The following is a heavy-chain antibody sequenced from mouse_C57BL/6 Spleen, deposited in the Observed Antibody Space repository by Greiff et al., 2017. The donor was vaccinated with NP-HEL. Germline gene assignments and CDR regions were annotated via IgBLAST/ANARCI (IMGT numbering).Heavy chain of an antibody. CDR3: AEGLRRFAY. CDR2: IYPGDGDT. J-gene: IGHJ3*01. Sequence: VQLQQSGPELVKPGASVKISCKASGYAFSSSWMNWVKQRPGKGLEWIGRIYPGDGDTNYNGKFKGKAKLTADKCSSTAYMPLSSLTSEDSAFYFCAEGLRRFAYWGQGTLVTVSA. V-gene: IGHV1-82*01. CDR1: GYAFSSSW. D-gene: IGHD2-4*01.